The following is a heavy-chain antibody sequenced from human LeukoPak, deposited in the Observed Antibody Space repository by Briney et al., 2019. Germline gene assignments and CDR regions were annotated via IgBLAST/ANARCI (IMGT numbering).Heavy chain of an antibody. CDR1: GFTFSSYE. D-gene: IGHD3-3*01. J-gene: IGHJ6*03. V-gene: IGHV3-48*03. CDR2: ISSSGSTI. CDR3: ARTNFGVVKFSWRNYYYYMDV. Sequence: GGSLRLSCAASGFTFSSYEMNWVRQAPGKGLEWVSYISSSGSTIYYADSVKGRFTISRDNAKNSLYLQMNSLRAEDTAVYYCARTNFGVVKFSWRNYYYYMDVWGKGTTVTVSS.